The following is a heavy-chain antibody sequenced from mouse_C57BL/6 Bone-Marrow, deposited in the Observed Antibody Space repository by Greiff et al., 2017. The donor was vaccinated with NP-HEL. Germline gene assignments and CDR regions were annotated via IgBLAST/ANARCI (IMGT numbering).Heavy chain of an antibody. Sequence: VQLVESGAELARPGASVKLSCKASGYTFTSYGISWVKQRTGQGLEWIGEIYPRSGNTYYNEQFKGKATLTADKSSSTAYMELRSLTSEDSAVYFCANRHYGSRGDYWGQGTTLTVSS. V-gene: IGHV1-81*01. J-gene: IGHJ2*01. CDR2: IYPRSGNT. CDR1: GYTFTSYG. CDR3: ANRHYGSRGDY. D-gene: IGHD1-1*01.